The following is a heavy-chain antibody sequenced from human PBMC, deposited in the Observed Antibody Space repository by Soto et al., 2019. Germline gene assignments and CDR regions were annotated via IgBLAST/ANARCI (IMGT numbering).Heavy chain of an antibody. Sequence: KPSETLSLTCAVYGGSFSGYYWSWIRQPPGKGLEWIGEINHSGSTNYNPSLKSRVTISVDTSKNQFSLKLSSVTAADTAVYYCARSSSGAGFDYWGQGTLVTVSS. CDR2: INHSGST. J-gene: IGHJ4*02. CDR3: ARSSSGAGFDY. D-gene: IGHD6-19*01. V-gene: IGHV4-34*01. CDR1: GGSFSGYY.